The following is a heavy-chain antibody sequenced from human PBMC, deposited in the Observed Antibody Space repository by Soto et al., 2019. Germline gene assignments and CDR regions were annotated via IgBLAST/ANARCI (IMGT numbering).Heavy chain of an antibody. CDR3: ARSDNYYYDSSGYIGY. CDR2: IIPIFGTA. J-gene: IGHJ4*02. Sequence: QVQLVQSGAEVKKPGSSVTVSCKASGGTFSSYAISWVRQAPGQGLEWMGGIIPIFGTANYAQKFQGRVTITADESTSTAYMELSSLRSEDTAVYYCARSDNYYYDSSGYIGYWGQGTLVTVSS. D-gene: IGHD3-22*01. V-gene: IGHV1-69*01. CDR1: GGTFSSYA.